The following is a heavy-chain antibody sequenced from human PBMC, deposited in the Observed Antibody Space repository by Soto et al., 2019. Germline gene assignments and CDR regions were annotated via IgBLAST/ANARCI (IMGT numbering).Heavy chain of an antibody. CDR3: ARTYYYDSSGYYWFDY. D-gene: IGHD3-22*01. Sequence: GGSLRLSCAASGFTFSSYAMHWVRQAPGKGLEWVAVISYDGSNKYYADSVKGRFTISRDNSKNTRYLQMNSLRAEDTAVYYCARTYYYDSSGYYWFDYWGQGTLVTVSS. V-gene: IGHV3-30-3*01. CDR2: ISYDGSNK. CDR1: GFTFSSYA. J-gene: IGHJ4*02.